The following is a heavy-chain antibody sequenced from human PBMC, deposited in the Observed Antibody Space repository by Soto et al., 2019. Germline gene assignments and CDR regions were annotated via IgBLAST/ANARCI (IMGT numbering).Heavy chain of an antibody. Sequence: QVQLQESGPGLVKPSETLSLTCTVSGGSISSYYWSWIRQPPGKGLEWIGYIYYSGSTNYNPSLKSRGTISVDTSKNQFSLKLSSVTAADTAVYYWARWYGGSLDYWGQGTLVTVSS. J-gene: IGHJ4*02. CDR3: ARWYGGSLDY. CDR1: GGSISSYY. CDR2: IYYSGST. D-gene: IGHD4-17*01. V-gene: IGHV4-59*01.